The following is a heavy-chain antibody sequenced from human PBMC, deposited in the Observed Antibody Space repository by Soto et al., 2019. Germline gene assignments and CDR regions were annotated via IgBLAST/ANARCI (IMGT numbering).Heavy chain of an antibody. CDR2: INAGNGNT. D-gene: IGHD3-22*01. Sequence: ASVKVSCKASGYTFTSYAMHWVRQAPGQRLEWMGWINAGNGNTKYSQKFQGRVTITRDTSASTAYMELSSLRSEDTAVYYCARDTLYDSSGYYYVGYNLFDPWGQGTLVTVSS. CDR3: ARDTLYDSSGYYYVGYNLFDP. V-gene: IGHV1-3*01. CDR1: GYTFTSYA. J-gene: IGHJ5*02.